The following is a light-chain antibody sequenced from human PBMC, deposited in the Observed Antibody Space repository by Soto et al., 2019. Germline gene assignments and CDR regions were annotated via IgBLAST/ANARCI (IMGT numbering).Light chain of an antibody. CDR1: QTISSW. V-gene: IGKV1-5*03. CDR3: QHYNSYSEA. Sequence: DIQMTQSPSTRAGPAGGRGTSTCRASQTISSWLAWYQQKPGKANKLLIYKASTLKSGVTSRFSGSGSGTEFTLTISSMQPDDFATYYCQHYNSYSEAVGKGTKGDIK. J-gene: IGKJ1*01. CDR2: KAS.